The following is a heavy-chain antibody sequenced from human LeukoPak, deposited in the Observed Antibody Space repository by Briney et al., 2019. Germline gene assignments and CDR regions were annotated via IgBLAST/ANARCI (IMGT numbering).Heavy chain of an antibody. Sequence: GRSLRLSCAASGFTFSSYGMHWVRQAPGKGLGWVAVISYDGSNKYYADSVKGRFTISRDNSKNTLYLQMNSLRAEDTAVYYCASLGYSSSWTYYYYYGMDVWGQGTTVTVSS. V-gene: IGHV3-30*03. CDR3: ASLGYSSSWTYYYYYGMDV. CDR2: ISYDGSNK. D-gene: IGHD6-13*01. CDR1: GFTFSSYG. J-gene: IGHJ6*02.